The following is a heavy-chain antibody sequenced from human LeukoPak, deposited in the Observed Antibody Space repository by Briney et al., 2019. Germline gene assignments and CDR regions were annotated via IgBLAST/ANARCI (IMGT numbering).Heavy chain of an antibody. V-gene: IGHV1-8*01. CDR2: MNPNSGNT. D-gene: IGHD3-22*01. CDR1: GYTFTSYD. CDR3: ARGRRISSGYSY. J-gene: IGHJ4*02. Sequence: ASVKVSCKASGYTFTSYDINWVRQATGQGLEWMGWMNPNSGNTGYAQKFQGRVTMTRNTSISTAYMELSSLRFEDTAVYYCARGRRISSGYSYWGQGTLVTVSS.